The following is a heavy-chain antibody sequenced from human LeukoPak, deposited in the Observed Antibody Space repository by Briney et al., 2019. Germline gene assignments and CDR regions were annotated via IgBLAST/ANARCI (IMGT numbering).Heavy chain of an antibody. CDR1: GFTFSTFW. J-gene: IGHJ4*02. Sequence: GGSLRLSCTASGFTFSTFWMTWVRQAPGKGLEWVANIKQDGSEQYYVDSVKGRFTISRNNAKNSLSLQMNSLRAEDTAVYYCASGEPYYDSSGYYSRPGWGQGTLVTVSS. D-gene: IGHD3-22*01. CDR2: IKQDGSEQ. V-gene: IGHV3-7*02. CDR3: ASGEPYYDSSGYYSRPG.